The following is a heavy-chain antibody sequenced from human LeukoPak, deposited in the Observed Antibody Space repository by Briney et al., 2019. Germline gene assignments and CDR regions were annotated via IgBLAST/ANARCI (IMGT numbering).Heavy chain of an antibody. CDR2: IIPIFGTA. Sequence: LVKVSCKASGGTFSSYAISWVRQAPGQGLEWMGGIIPIFGTANYAQKFQGRVTITADESTSTAYMELSSLRSEDTAVYYCARAPGEYKKYFDYWGQGTLVTVSS. D-gene: IGHD1-1*01. J-gene: IGHJ4*02. CDR3: ARAPGEYKKYFDY. CDR1: GGTFSSYA. V-gene: IGHV1-69*01.